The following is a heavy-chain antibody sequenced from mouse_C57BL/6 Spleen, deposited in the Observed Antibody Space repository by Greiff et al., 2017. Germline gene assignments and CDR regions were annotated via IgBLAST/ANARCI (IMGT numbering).Heavy chain of an antibody. CDR1: GFSFHTYA. J-gene: IGHJ4*01. V-gene: IGHV10-1*01. Sequence: EVQLVESGGGLVQPKGSLKLSCAASGFSFHTYAMNWVRPAPGKGLEWVARIRSKSNNYATYYADSVKDRFTISRDDSESMLYLQMNNLKTEDTAMYYCVRQGMDYWGQGTSVTVSS. CDR3: VRQGMDY. CDR2: IRSKSNNYAT.